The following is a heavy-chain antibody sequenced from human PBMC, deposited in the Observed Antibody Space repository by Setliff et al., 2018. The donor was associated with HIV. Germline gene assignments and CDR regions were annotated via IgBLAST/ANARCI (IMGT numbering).Heavy chain of an antibody. Sequence: PSETLSLTCTVSGGSINNYYWGWIRQHPGKGLEWIGYIYHNGSTYYNPSLKSRVIISVDTSKNQFSLKLSSVTAADTAVYYCARGGGSRAATSSYYYMDVWGKGTTVTVSS. CDR2: IYHNGST. V-gene: IGHV4-31*02. CDR1: GGSINNYY. CDR3: ARGGGSRAATSSYYYMDV. D-gene: IGHD2-15*01. J-gene: IGHJ6*03.